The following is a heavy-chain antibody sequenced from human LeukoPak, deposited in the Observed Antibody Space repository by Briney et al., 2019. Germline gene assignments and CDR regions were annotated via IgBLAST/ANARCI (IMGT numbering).Heavy chain of an antibody. CDR2: IYSGGST. Sequence: PGGSLRLSCAASGFTVSSNYMSWVRQAPGKGLEWVSVIYSGGSTYYADSVKGRFTISRDDAKKSLYLQMNSLRAEDTALYYCAKATSGYSHGYVSPFDFWGQGILVTVSS. J-gene: IGHJ4*02. D-gene: IGHD5-18*01. CDR1: GFTVSSNY. V-gene: IGHV3-53*05. CDR3: AKATSGYSHGYVSPFDF.